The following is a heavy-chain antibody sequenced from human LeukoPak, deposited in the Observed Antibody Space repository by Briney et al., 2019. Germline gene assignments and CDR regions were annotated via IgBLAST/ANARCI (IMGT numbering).Heavy chain of an antibody. CDR1: GCTFSSYA. CDR3: ARDGDKNYDILTRPTNNWVDP. D-gene: IGHD3-9*01. Sequence: ASVKVSCKASGCTFSSYAISWVRQPPGQGLEWMGGINPIFGTANLARKFQGRVRITADKSTSTAYMELSSMRYEDTAVYYCARDGDKNYDILTRPTNNWVDPWGQGTLVTVSS. CDR2: INPIFGTA. V-gene: IGHV1-69*06. J-gene: IGHJ5*02.